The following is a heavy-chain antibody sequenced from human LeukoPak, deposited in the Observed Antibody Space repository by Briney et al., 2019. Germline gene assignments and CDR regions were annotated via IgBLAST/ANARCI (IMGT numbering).Heavy chain of an antibody. V-gene: IGHV3-23*01. J-gene: IGHJ4*02. CDR1: GFTFSSSA. CDR3: ATYSYGYEGYFDY. D-gene: IGHD5-18*01. Sequence: PGGSLRLSCAASGFTFSSSAMSWVRQAPGKGLEWVSAISNNGGYTYYADSVQGRFTISRDNSKSTLCLQMNSLRAEDTAVYYCATYSYGYEGYFDYWGQGTLVTVSS. CDR2: ISNNGGYT.